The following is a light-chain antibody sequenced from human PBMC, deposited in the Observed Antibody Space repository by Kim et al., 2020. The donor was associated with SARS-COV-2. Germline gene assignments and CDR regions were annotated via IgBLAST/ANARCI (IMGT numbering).Light chain of an antibody. V-gene: IGKV3-20*01. CDR3: QHYHSSPWT. CDR1: QSVSSSY. CDR2: RAS. J-gene: IGKJ1*01. Sequence: EIVLTQSPGTLSLSPGERATLSCRASQSVSSSYLAWYQQKPGQAPRLLIYRASSRATGIPDRFSGSGSGTDFTLTITGLEPEDFAVYYCQHYHSSPWTFGQGTKVDIK.